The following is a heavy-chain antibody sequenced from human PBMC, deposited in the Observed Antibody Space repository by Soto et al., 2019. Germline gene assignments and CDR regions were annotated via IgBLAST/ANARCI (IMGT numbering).Heavy chain of an antibody. CDR2: IYPGDSDT. D-gene: IGHD3-22*01. CDR3: ARLKYYDSSGLAPLDY. V-gene: IGHV5-51*01. J-gene: IGHJ4*02. Sequence: PGESLKISCKGSGYSFTSYWIGWVRQMPGKGLEWMGIIYPGDSDTRYSPSFQGQVTISADKSISTAYLQWSSLEASDTAMYYCARLKYYDSSGLAPLDYWGQGTLVTVSS. CDR1: GYSFTSYW.